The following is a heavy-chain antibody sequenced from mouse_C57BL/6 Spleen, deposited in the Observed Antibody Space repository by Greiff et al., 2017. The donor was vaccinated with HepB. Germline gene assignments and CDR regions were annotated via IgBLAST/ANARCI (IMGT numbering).Heavy chain of an antibody. CDR1: GYAFSSYW. J-gene: IGHJ2*01. CDR2: IYPGDGDT. V-gene: IGHV1-80*01. D-gene: IGHD3-2*02. CDR3: ARSGSSGTFDY. Sequence: QVQLQESGAELVKPGASVKISCKASGYAFSSYWMNWVKQRPGKGLEWIGQIYPGDGDTNYNGKFKGKATLTADKSSSTAYMQLSSLTSEDSAVYFCARSGSSGTFDYWGQGTTLTVSS.